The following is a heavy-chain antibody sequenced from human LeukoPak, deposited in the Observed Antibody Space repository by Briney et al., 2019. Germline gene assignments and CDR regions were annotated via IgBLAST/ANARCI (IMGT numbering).Heavy chain of an antibody. V-gene: IGHV4-34*01. J-gene: IGHJ4*02. CDR1: GGSFSGYY. D-gene: IGHD6-19*01. CDR3: ARGRRYSSGCFDY. CDR2: INHSGST. Sequence: SETPSLTCAVYGGSFSGYYWGWIRQPPGKGLEWIGEINHSGSTNYNPSLKSRVTISVDTSKNQFSLKLSSVTAADTAVYYCARGRRYSSGCFDYWGQGTLVTVSS.